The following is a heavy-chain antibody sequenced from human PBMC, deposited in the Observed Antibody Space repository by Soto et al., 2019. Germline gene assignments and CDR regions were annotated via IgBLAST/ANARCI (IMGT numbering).Heavy chain of an antibody. V-gene: IGHV4-4*07. CDR2: VYSSGST. Sequence: SETLSLTCTVSGASITGYYWTWIRQPAGKGLEWIGRVYSSGSTNYSPSLKSRVTMSVDASKNQFSLKLHSVTAADTAVYYCARDVDYNNWVLYYWGQGSLVTSPQ. CDR3: ARDVDYNNWVLYY. D-gene: IGHD1-1*01. CDR1: GASITGYY. J-gene: IGHJ4*02.